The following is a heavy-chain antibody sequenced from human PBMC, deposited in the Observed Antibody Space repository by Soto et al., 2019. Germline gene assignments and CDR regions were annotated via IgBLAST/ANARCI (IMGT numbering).Heavy chain of an antibody. CDR1: GYTFTSYD. J-gene: IGHJ4*02. V-gene: IGHV1-8*01. D-gene: IGHD2-15*01. Sequence: ASVKVSCKASGYTFTSYDINWVRQATGQGLEWMGWMNPNSGNTGYAQKFQGRVTMTRNTSISTAYMELSSLRSEDTAVYYCARVLRIPRYCSGGSCYGYWGQGTLVTVSS. CDR3: ARVLRIPRYCSGGSCYGY. CDR2: MNPNSGNT.